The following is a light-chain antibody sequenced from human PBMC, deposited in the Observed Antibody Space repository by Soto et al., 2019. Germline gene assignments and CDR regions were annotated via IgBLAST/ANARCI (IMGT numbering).Light chain of an antibody. V-gene: IGLV4-60*02. CDR2: LEGSGSY. J-gene: IGLJ3*02. CDR3: ETWDSNTHRRV. Sequence: QSVLTQSSSASASLGSSVKLTCTLSSGHSSYIIAWHQQQPGKAPRYLMKLEGSGSYNKGSGVPDRFSGSSSGADRYLTISNLQFEDEADYYCETWDSNTHRRVFGGGTKLTVL. CDR1: SGHSSYI.